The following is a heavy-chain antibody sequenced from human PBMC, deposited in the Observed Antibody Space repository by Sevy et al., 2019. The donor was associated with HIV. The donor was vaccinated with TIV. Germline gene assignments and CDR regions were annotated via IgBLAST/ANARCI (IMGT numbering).Heavy chain of an antibody. D-gene: IGHD3-22*01. CDR1: GFTFSSYE. CDR3: ARVGGGRYYDSSGRLDAFDI. CDR2: ISSSGSTI. J-gene: IGHJ3*02. V-gene: IGHV3-48*03. Sequence: GGSLRLSCAASGFTFSSYEMNWVRQPPGKGLEWVSYISSSGSTIYYADSVKGRFTISRDNAKNSLYLQMNSLRAEDTAVYYWARVGGGRYYDSSGRLDAFDIWGQGTMVTVSS.